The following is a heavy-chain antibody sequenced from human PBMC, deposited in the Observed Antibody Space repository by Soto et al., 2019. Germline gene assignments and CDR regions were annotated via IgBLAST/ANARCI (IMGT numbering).Heavy chain of an antibody. D-gene: IGHD1-20*01. Sequence: ASVKVSCKTSGYTFSTSGISWVRQAPGQGLEWVGWIRPDNGKRKSAQRLQGRVTLTTDISASTAYMELRSLTSDDTAMYYCARDTESNRYNDWGQGTLVTVSS. CDR3: ARDTESNRYND. CDR1: GYTFSTSG. V-gene: IGHV1-18*01. CDR2: IRPDNGKR. J-gene: IGHJ1*01.